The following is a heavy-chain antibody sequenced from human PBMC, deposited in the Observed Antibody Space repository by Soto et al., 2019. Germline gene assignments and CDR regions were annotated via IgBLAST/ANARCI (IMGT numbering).Heavy chain of an antibody. V-gene: IGHV4-30-4*01. J-gene: IGHJ5*02. Sequence: PSETLSLTCTVSGASIRSTDYHWSWIRQAPGKGLEWIGYVYYTGSTYYNPSLMSRLTISVDTSKNQFSLKLTSVTAAETAVYYCVRTAREGAVAPNWFDRSGTGTQVTVSS. D-gene: IGHD2-21*02. CDR2: VYYTGST. CDR3: VRTAREGAVAPNWFDR. CDR1: GASIRSTDYH.